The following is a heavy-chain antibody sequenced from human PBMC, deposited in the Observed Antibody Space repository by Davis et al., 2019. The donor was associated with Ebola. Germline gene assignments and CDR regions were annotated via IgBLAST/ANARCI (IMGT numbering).Heavy chain of an antibody. CDR3: ARPLDLVGANYFDF. CDR2: IYHSGTT. J-gene: IGHJ4*02. Sequence: SETLSLTCAVYGGSFSGYYWSWIRQSPGKGLEWVGLIYHSGTTYYNPSLKSRVTISVDTSTNQFSLKLSSVTAADTAVYYCARPLDLVGANYFDFWGPGALVTVSS. CDR1: GGSFSGYY. D-gene: IGHD1-26*01. V-gene: IGHV4-34*01.